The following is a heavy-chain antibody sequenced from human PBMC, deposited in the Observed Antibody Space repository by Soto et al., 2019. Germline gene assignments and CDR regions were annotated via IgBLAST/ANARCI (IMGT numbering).Heavy chain of an antibody. CDR2: IYDTGTT. D-gene: IGHD2-15*01. V-gene: IGHV4-4*07. Sequence: SETLSLTCTVSGASISGFYWSWIRKSAGKGLEWIGRIYDTGTTDYNPSLKSRVMMSVDTSKEQFSLKLRSVTAADTAVSYCVRGGPKTLRGWFDPWGQGISVTVSS. CDR1: GASISGFY. J-gene: IGHJ5*02. CDR3: VRGGPKTLRGWFDP.